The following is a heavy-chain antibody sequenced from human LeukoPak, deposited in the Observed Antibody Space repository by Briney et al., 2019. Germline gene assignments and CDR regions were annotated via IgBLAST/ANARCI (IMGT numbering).Heavy chain of an antibody. J-gene: IGHJ4*02. V-gene: IGHV1-69*05. CDR3: ARRRVRGVRGYFDY. CDR1: GGTFSSYA. CDR2: IIPIFGTA. Sequence: WASVKVSCKASGGTFSSYAISWVRQAPGQGLKWMGRIIPIFGTANYAQKFQGRVTITTDESTSTAYMELSSLRSEDTAVYYCARRRVRGVRGYFDYWGQGTLVTVSS. D-gene: IGHD3-10*01.